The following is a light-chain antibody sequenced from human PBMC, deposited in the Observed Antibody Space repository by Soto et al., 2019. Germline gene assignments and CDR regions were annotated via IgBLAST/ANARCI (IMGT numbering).Light chain of an antibody. Sequence: EIGLTQSPGTLSLSPGERAPLSCRASQRVSSSSLAWNQQKPGQAPRLLIYSTSSRATGIPDRFSGSGSGTDFTLTISRLEPEDFAVYYCQQYGSASIPLGQGPRPEIK. V-gene: IGKV3-20*01. CDR1: QRVSSSS. CDR2: STS. J-gene: IGKJ5*01. CDR3: QQYGSASIP.